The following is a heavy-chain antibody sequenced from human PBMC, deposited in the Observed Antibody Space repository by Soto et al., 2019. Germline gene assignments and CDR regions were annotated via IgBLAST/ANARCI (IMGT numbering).Heavy chain of an antibody. CDR3: ARDAQGFLEWSEEGHYYYYKDV. CDR2: IITILSIA. D-gene: IGHD3-3*01. Sequence: SVTVSRKASGGTFSSYTISWVRQAPGQGLDWMGSIITILSIANYAQKFQGRVTITADKSTSTAYMELSRLRSEDTAVYYCARDAQGFLEWSEEGHYYYYKDVWGKGTTVTVSS. V-gene: IGHV1-69*04. CDR1: GGTFSSYT. J-gene: IGHJ6*03.